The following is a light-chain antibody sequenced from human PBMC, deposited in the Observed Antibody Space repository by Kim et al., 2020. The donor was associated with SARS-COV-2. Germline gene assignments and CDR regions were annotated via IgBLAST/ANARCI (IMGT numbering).Light chain of an antibody. V-gene: IGLV1-51*01. CDR1: SSNIGQNY. Sequence: GQKGTISWSGSSSNIGQNYVSWYQQFPGTAPKLLIYDNNKRHSGIPDRFSGSKSGTSATLGITGLQTGDEADYYCGTWDSSLNGLVFGGGTQLTVL. J-gene: IGLJ2*01. CDR3: GTWDSSLNGLV. CDR2: DNN.